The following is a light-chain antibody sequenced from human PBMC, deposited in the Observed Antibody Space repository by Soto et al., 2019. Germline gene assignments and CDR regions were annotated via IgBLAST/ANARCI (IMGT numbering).Light chain of an antibody. Sequence: QSVLTQPASVSGSPGQSITISCTGTSSDVGGYNYVSWYQQHPGKAPKLLIYDVSNRPSGASNRFSGSKSGNTASLTISGLQAEAEADYYCSSYTGSTTLHYVFGTGTKVTV. CDR3: SSYTGSTTLHYV. CDR2: DVS. J-gene: IGLJ1*01. CDR1: SSDVGGYNY. V-gene: IGLV2-14*01.